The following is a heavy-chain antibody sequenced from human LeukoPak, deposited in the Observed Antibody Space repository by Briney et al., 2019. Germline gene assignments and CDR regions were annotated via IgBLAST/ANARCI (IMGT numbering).Heavy chain of an antibody. D-gene: IGHD3-10*01. CDR1: GFTFSGHS. V-gene: IGHV3-74*01. CDR3: ARSAGYNCFDP. CDR2: IDSHGSSP. J-gene: IGHJ5*02. Sequence: GGSLRLSCGTPGFTFSGHSMHWVRQPPGGGLETVARIDSHGSSPNYADSVKGRFTVTRDNAKNTLYLQMNSLRGEDTAVYYCARSAGYNCFDPWGRGTLVTVSS.